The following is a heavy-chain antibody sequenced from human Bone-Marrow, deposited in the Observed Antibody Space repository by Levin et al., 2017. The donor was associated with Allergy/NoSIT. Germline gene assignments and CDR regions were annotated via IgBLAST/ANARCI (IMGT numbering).Heavy chain of an antibody. V-gene: IGHV3-23*01. CDR1: GFTFSSYA. CDR2: ISGSGGST. D-gene: IGHD3-10*01. J-gene: IGHJ4*02. CDR3: AKRSMVQGVIPYYFDY. Sequence: GGSLRLSCAASGFTFSSYAMSWVRQAPGKGLEWVSAISGSGGSTYYADSVKGRFTISRDNSKNTLYLQMNSLRAEDTAVYYCAKRSMVQGVIPYYFDYWGQGTLVTVSS.